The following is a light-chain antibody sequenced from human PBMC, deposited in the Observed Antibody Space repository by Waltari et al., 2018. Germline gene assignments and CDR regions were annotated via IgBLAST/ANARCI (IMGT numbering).Light chain of an antibody. CDR2: DLT. V-gene: IGLV2-14*03. CDR1: SDDIVASSY. CDR3: SAYTSRGTLK. Sequence: QSALTQPASVSGSPGQSITISCTGTSDDIVASSYVTWYHQRPGKVPKLIIYDLTERPSGVSNRFSGSKSGSTASLTVSGLQAEDEGLFYCSAYTSRGTLKFGGGTRVTVL. J-gene: IGLJ2*01.